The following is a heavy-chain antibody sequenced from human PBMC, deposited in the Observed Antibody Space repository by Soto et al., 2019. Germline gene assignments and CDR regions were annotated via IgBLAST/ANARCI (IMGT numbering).Heavy chain of an antibody. CDR2: IFYAGAI. CDR1: GGSISSDY. V-gene: IGHV4-59*01. D-gene: IGHD5-12*01. J-gene: IGHJ5*01. CDR3: AKYTGYEPLFLLDS. Sequence: ETLSLTCIVSGGSISSDYWGWIRQPPGKGLEWIGYIFYAGAINYNPSLKSRVTISIDASEKQFSLNLTSVTAADTAFYYCAKYTGYEPLFLLDSWGRGLQVTVSS.